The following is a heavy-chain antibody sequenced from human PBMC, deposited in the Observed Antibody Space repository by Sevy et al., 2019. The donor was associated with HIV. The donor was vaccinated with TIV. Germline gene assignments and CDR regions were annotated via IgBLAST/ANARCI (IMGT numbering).Heavy chain of an antibody. Sequence: ASVKVSSKVSGYTLNELSMHWVRQAPGKGLEWIGRFDPEDGETIYAQKFQGRVTMTEDTSTDTAYMELSSLRSEDTAVYYCATAREYYYESSGYFDYWGQGTLVTVSS. J-gene: IGHJ4*02. V-gene: IGHV1-24*01. D-gene: IGHD3-22*01. CDR3: ATAREYYYESSGYFDY. CDR2: FDPEDGET. CDR1: GYTLNELS.